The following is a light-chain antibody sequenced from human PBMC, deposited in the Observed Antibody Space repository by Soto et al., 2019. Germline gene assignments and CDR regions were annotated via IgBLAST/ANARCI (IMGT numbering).Light chain of an antibody. Sequence: EIVLTQSPSTLSLSPGERATLYCRASQSVSSYLAWYQQKPGQAPRLLIYDASNSATGIPARFSGSGSGTDFTLTISSIEPEDFAGYYCQQRSTWPPRTFGQGTKVEIK. J-gene: IGKJ1*01. CDR2: DAS. V-gene: IGKV3-11*01. CDR1: QSVSSY. CDR3: QQRSTWPPRT.